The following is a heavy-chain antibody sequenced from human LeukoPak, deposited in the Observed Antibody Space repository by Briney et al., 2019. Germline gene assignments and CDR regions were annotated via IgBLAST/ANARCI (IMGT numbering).Heavy chain of an antibody. CDR3: ARDIVGSSSSHYYYYMDV. D-gene: IGHD6-6*01. CDR2: ISSSSSTI. Sequence: PGGSLRLSCAASGFTFSSYSMNWVRQAPGKGLEWVSYISSSSSTIYYADSVKGRFTISRDNAKNTLYLQMNSLRAEDTAVYYCARDIVGSSSSHYYYYMDVWGKGTTVTVSS. J-gene: IGHJ6*03. V-gene: IGHV3-48*01. CDR1: GFTFSSYS.